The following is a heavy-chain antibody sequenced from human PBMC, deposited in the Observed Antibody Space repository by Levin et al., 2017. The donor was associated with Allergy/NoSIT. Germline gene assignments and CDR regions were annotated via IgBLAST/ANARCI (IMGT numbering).Heavy chain of an antibody. CDR1: GFTFSSYA. CDR3: AKDPGYSSSWGYFDY. V-gene: IGHV3-23*01. J-gene: IGHJ4*02. D-gene: IGHD6-13*01. Sequence: SCAASGFTFSSYAMSWVRQAPGKGLEWVSAISGSGGSTYYADSVKGRFTISRDNSKNTLYLQMNSLRAEDTAVYYCAKDPGYSSSWGYFDYWGQGTLVTVSS. CDR2: ISGSGGST.